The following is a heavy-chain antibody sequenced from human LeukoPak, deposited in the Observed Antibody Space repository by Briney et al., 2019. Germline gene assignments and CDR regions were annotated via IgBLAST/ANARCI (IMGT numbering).Heavy chain of an antibody. J-gene: IGHJ4*02. D-gene: IGHD1-26*01. CDR3: AHGGNSGSYSEN. CDR2: IYSSGST. Sequence: PSETLSLTCTVSGGSISNHYWSWIRQPAGKALEWVGRIYSSGSTDYNPSLKSRVTMSVDTSTSQFSLNLSSVTAADTAVYCCAHGGNSGSYSENWGQGIPVFVSS. CDR1: GGSISNHY. V-gene: IGHV4-4*07.